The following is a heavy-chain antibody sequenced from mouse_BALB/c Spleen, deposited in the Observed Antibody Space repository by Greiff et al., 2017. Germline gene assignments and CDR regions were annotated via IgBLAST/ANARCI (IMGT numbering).Heavy chain of an antibody. V-gene: IGHV3-6*02. Sequence: EVKLQESGPGLVKPSQSLSLTCSVTGYSITSGYYWNWIRQFPGNKLEWMGYISYDGSNNYNPSLKNRISITRDTSKNQFFLKLNYVTTEDTATYYCARDRGYYDGGAMDYWGQGTSVTVSS. J-gene: IGHJ4*01. CDR2: ISYDGSN. D-gene: IGHD2-3*01. CDR1: GYSITSGYY. CDR3: ARDRGYYDGGAMDY.